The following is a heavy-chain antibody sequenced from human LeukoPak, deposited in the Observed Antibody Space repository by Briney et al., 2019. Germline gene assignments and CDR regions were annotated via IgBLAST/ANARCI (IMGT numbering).Heavy chain of an antibody. Sequence: ASVEVSCKASGGTFSSYAISWVRQAPGQGLEWMGGIIPIFGTANYAQKFQGRVTITTDESTSTAYMELSSLRSEDTAVYYCARERIFYGSGSYGLAGLFDYWGQGTLVTVSS. V-gene: IGHV1-69*05. J-gene: IGHJ4*02. CDR1: GGTFSSYA. CDR3: ARERIFYGSGSYGLAGLFDY. CDR2: IIPIFGTA. D-gene: IGHD3-10*01.